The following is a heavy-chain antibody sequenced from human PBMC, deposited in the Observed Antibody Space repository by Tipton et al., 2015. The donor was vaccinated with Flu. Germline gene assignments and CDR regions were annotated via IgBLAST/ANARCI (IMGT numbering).Heavy chain of an antibody. J-gene: IGHJ5*02. CDR2: IYHTGNT. Sequence: TLSLTCTVSGGSIGSYYWNWIRQPPGGGLEWIGNIYHTGNTYYNPSLKSRVTISVDTSKNQFSLKLSSVTAADTAVYYCARRDYSNYVSDPKNWFDPWGQGTLVTVSS. CDR1: GGSIGSYY. CDR3: ARRDYSNYVSDPKNWFDP. V-gene: IGHV4-59*08. D-gene: IGHD4-11*01.